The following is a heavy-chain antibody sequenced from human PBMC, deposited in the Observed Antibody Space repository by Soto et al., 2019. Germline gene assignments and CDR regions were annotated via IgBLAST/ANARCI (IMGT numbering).Heavy chain of an antibody. J-gene: IGHJ6*02. V-gene: IGHV1-18*01. CDR3: ARDRGQWELLNYYGMDV. Sequence: ASVKVSGKASGYTFISYGISWVRQAPGQGLEWMGWISAYNGNTNYAQKLQDRVTMTTDTSTSTAYMELRSLRSDDTAVYYCARDRGQWELLNYYGMDVWGQGTTVTVSS. CDR1: GYTFISYG. D-gene: IGHD1-26*01. CDR2: ISAYNGNT.